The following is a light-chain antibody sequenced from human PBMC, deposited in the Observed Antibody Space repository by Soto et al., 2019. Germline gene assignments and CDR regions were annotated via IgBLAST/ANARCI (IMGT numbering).Light chain of an antibody. CDR3: SSYTSSSTLYV. V-gene: IGLV2-14*01. CDR2: EVN. J-gene: IGLJ1*01. Sequence: QSVLTQPASVSGSPRQSITISCTGASSDVGSHTYVSWYQQHPGKAPKLMIYEVNNRPSGVSNRFSGSKSGNTASLTISGLQAEDEADYYCSSYTSSSTLYVFGTGTKVTVL. CDR1: SSDVGSHTY.